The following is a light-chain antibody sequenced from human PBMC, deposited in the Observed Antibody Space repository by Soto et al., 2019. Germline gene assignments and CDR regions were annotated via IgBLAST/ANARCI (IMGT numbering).Light chain of an antibody. CDR1: HDVSVS. V-gene: IGKV3-11*01. Sequence: VMTQSPDTLSLSPGDAATLSCRAGHDVSVSLVWYQQRPGQAPRLLIHDASNRATGIPARFSGSGSGTDFTLIIGSLQPEDSALYYCQQRASSPFTLGQGTKVEI. J-gene: IGKJ2*01. CDR2: DAS. CDR3: QQRASSPFT.